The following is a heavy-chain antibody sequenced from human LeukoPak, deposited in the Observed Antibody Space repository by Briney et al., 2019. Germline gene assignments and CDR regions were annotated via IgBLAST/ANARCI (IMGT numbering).Heavy chain of an antibody. V-gene: IGHV1-69*06. J-gene: IGHJ6*04. CDR2: IIPIFGTA. Sequence: SVRVSCKASGGTFTSYAISWVRQAPGQGLEWMGGIIPIFGTANYAKKFQGRVTITADKSTSTAYMELSTLRSEHTPVFSCAAGGGESRNYYGMYVWGKGTTVTVSS. CDR3: AAGGGESRNYYGMYV. CDR1: GGTFTSYA. D-gene: IGHD3-10*01.